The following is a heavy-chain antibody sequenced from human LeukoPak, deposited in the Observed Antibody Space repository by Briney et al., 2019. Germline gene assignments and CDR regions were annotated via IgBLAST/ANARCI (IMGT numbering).Heavy chain of an antibody. V-gene: IGHV3-48*03. CDR3: SRGKYTAAFDI. D-gene: IGHD5-18*01. J-gene: IGHJ3*02. Sequence: GGSLRLSCAASGFTFSSYEMNWVRQAPGKGLEWVSYISGGGTIIYYADSVKGRFTISRDNARNSLYLQMTSLRAEDTAVYYCSRGKYTAAFDIWGQGTMVTVSS. CDR1: GFTFSSYE. CDR2: ISGGGTII.